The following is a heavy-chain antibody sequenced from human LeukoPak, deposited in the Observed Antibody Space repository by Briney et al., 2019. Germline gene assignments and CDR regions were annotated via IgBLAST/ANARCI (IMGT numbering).Heavy chain of an antibody. CDR3: ARQTGRVAVLD. D-gene: IGHD6-19*01. J-gene: IGHJ4*02. V-gene: IGHV3-7*01. Sequence: GGSLRLSCAASGFTFSSYYMSWVRQAPGKGLEWVANIKQDGSERNYVDSVKGRFTISRDNAKNSLYLQMNSLRAADTAVYYCARQTGRVAVLDWGQGTLVTVSS. CDR1: GFTFSSYY. CDR2: IKQDGSER.